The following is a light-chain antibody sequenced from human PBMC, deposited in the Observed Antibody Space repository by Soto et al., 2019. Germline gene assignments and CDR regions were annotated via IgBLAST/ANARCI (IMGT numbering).Light chain of an antibody. J-gene: IGLJ1*01. Sequence: QSVLTQPRSVSGSPGQSVTSSCTGTSIDVGGYDFVSWHQQHPGKAPKLIIYNVNKRPSGVTDRFSGSKSGNTASLTISGLQAEDEADYYCCSFADIYTYIFGTGTKVTVL. CDR3: CSFADIYTYI. V-gene: IGLV2-11*01. CDR2: NVN. CDR1: SIDVGGYDF.